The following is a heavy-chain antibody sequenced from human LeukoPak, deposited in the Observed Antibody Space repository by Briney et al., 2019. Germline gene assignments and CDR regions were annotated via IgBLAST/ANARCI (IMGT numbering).Heavy chain of an antibody. V-gene: IGHV3-53*01. CDR1: GFSLSDNY. CDR2: TYSGGTT. J-gene: IGHJ4*02. D-gene: IGHD2-2*01. Sequence: GGSPRLSCAGSGFSLSDNYMTWVRQAPGKGLEWVSVTYSGGTTYYADSVEGRFTISRDNSKNTLYLQMNSLRTEDTAVYYCAKEGGLGYCSTTSCAFAHWGRGTLVTVSS. CDR3: AKEGGLGYCSTTSCAFAH.